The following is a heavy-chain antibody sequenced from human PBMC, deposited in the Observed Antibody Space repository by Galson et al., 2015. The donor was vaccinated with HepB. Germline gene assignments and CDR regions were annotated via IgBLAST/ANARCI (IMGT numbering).Heavy chain of an antibody. Sequence: SVKVSCKASGGTFSSYAISWVRQAPGQGLEWMGGIIPIFGTANYAQKFQGRVTITADESTSTAYMELSSLRSEDTAVYYCARDLGSKEDYGDYVSSNTLDYWGQGTLVTVSS. V-gene: IGHV1-69*13. CDR1: GGTFSSYA. D-gene: IGHD4-17*01. CDR3: ARDLGSKEDYGDYVSSNTLDY. CDR2: IIPIFGTA. J-gene: IGHJ4*02.